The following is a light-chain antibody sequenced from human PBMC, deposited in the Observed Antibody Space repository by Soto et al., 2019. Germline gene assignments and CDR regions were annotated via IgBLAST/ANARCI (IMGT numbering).Light chain of an antibody. CDR3: TSYTSSNTML. Sequence: QSVLTQPASVSGSPGQSITISCTGTRSDVGGYNYVSWYQHHPGKAPKLMIYEVSNRPSGVSNRFSGSKSGNTASLAISGLQAEDEGDYYCTSYTSSNTMLFGGGTKLTVL. V-gene: IGLV2-14*01. J-gene: IGLJ2*01. CDR2: EVS. CDR1: RSDVGGYNY.